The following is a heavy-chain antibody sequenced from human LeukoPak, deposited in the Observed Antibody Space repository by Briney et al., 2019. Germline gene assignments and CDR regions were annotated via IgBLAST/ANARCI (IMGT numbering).Heavy chain of an antibody. Sequence: GGSLRLSCAASGFTFSSYAMHWVRQAPGKGLEWVAVISYDGSNKYYADSVKGRFTISRDNSKNTLYLQMNSLRAEDMAVYYCARAATGLGVVGFDYWGQGTLVTVSS. J-gene: IGHJ4*02. CDR3: ARAATGLGVVGFDY. V-gene: IGHV3-30-3*01. CDR2: ISYDGSNK. CDR1: GFTFSSYA.